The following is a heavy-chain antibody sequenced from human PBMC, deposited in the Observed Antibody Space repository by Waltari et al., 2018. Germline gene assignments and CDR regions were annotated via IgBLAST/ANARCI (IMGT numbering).Heavy chain of an antibody. V-gene: IGHV4-39*01. CDR1: GGSISSGSFY. CDR3: ARHWKKSGYRFDP. D-gene: IGHD5-12*01. CDR2: IYYSGSP. J-gene: IGHJ5*02. Sequence: QLQLQESGPGLVRPSETLSLTCSVAGGSISSGSFYWGWIRQSPGKGLGGIGGIYYSGSPDYNSNLRSRVTMSGDTSKNQFSLKLSSVTAADTAVYYCARHWKKSGYRFDPWGQGTLVTVSS.